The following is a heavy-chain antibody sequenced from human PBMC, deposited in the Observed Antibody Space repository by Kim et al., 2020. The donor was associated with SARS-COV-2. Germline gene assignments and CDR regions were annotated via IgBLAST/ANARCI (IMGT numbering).Heavy chain of an antibody. J-gene: IGHJ4*02. CDR1: GFTVSSNY. CDR3: ARDKRGVYYDSSGYIDY. D-gene: IGHD3-22*01. Sequence: GGSLRLSCAASGFTVSSNYMSWVRQAPGKGLEWVSVIYSGGSTYYADSVKGRFTISRDNSKNTLYLQMNSLRTEDTAVYYCARDKRGVYYDSSGYIDYWGQGTLVTVSS. CDR2: IYSGGST. V-gene: IGHV3-66*01.